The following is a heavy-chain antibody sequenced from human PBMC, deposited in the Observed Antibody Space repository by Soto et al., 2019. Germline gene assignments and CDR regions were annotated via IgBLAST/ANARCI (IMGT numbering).Heavy chain of an antibody. CDR1: GGTFSSYA. Sequence: QVQLVQSGAEVKKPGSSVKVSCKASGGTFSSYAIIWVRQAPGQGLEWMGGIIPIFGTANYAQKFQGRVTINADKSTSTAYMELSSLRSEDTAVYYCASPKVGATWAFDYWGQGTLVTVSS. D-gene: IGHD1-26*01. V-gene: IGHV1-69*06. J-gene: IGHJ4*02. CDR3: ASPKVGATWAFDY. CDR2: IIPIFGTA.